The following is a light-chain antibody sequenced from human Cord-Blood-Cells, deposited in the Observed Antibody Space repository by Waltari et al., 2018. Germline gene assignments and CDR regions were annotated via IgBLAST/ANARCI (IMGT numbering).Light chain of an antibody. J-gene: IGLJ1*01. CDR1: SSDVGGYNY. Sequence: QSALTQPASVSGSPGQSLTITCPETSSDVGGYNYFSWYQKTPGKDPKLMIYEFSNRPSGVSNRFSCSKSGNTASLTISGLQAEDEADYYCSSYTSSSTLVFGTGTKVTGL. V-gene: IGLV2-14*01. CDR3: SSYTSSSTLV. CDR2: EFS.